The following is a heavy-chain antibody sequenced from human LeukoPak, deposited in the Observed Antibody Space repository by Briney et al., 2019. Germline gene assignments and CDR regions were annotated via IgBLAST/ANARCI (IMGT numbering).Heavy chain of an antibody. CDR2: ISGSGGST. D-gene: IGHD2-2*01. CDR3: AKGGCSSTSCYGDYFDY. CDR1: GFTFSSYA. Sequence: GGSLRLSCAASGFTFSSYAMSWVRQAPGKGLEWVSAISGSGGSTYYADSVKGRFTISRDNSKNTLYLQMNSLRAEGTAVYYCAKGGCSSTSCYGDYFDYWGQGTLVTVSS. J-gene: IGHJ4*02. V-gene: IGHV3-23*01.